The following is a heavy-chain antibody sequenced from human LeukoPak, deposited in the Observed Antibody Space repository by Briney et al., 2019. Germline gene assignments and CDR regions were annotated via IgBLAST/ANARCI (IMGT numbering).Heavy chain of an antibody. V-gene: IGHV3-74*01. CDR3: AKGGATVIDY. Sequence: GGSLRLSCAASGFTFSNYWMHWVRQAPGKGPVWISRINSDGSSTTSADSVKGRFTISRDNAKNTLYLQMNSLRAEDTAVYYCAKGGATVIDYWGQGTLVTVSS. CDR1: GFTFSNYW. D-gene: IGHD4-17*01. J-gene: IGHJ4*02. CDR2: INSDGSST.